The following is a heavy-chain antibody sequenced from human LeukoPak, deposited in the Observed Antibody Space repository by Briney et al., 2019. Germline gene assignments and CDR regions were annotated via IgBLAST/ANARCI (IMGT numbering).Heavy chain of an antibody. CDR3: AKEGRWLQLGGAFDI. V-gene: IGHV3-30*04. CDR2: ISSDENNK. D-gene: IGHD5-24*01. Sequence: GGSLRLSCAASGFTFSSYAMHWVRQAPGKGLEWVSVISSDENNKYYADSVKGRFTISRDSSKNTLYLQMSSLRPEDTAVYYCAKEGRWLQLGGAFDIWGQGTMVTVSS. CDR1: GFTFSSYA. J-gene: IGHJ3*02.